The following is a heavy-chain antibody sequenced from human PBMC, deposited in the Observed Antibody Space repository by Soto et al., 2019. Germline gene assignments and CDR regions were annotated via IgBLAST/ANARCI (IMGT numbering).Heavy chain of an antibody. CDR1: GFTFSSYS. V-gene: IGHV3-21*01. CDR3: ARDWRDITGTLGYGMDV. D-gene: IGHD1-20*01. J-gene: IGHJ6*02. CDR2: ISSSSSYI. Sequence: EVQLVESGGGLAKPGGSLRLSCAASGFTFSSYSMNWVRQAPGKGLEWVSSISSSSSYIYYADSVKGRFTISRDNAKNSLYLQMNSLRAEDTAVYYCARDWRDITGTLGYGMDVWGQGTTVTVSS.